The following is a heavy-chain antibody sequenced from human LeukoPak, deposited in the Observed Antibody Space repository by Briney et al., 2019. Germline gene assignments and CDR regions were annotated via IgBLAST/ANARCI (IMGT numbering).Heavy chain of an antibody. CDR3: ARSADCTRTSCYAMDV. D-gene: IGHD2-2*01. CDR1: GFTFSSYE. J-gene: IGHJ6*04. V-gene: IGHV3-48*03. Sequence: GGSLRLSCAASGFTFSSYEMNWVRQAPGKGLEWVSYISSSGSTIYYADSVKGRFTISRDNAKNSLYLQMNSLRAEDTAVYYCARSADCTRTSCYAMDVWGKGTTVIVSS. CDR2: ISSSGSTI.